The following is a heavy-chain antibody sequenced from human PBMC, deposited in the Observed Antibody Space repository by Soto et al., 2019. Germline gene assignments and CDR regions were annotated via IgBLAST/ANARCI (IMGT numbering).Heavy chain of an antibody. Sequence: GASVKVSCKASGGTFSSYAISWVRQAPGQGLEWMGGIIPIFGTANYAQKFQGRVTITADESTSTAYMELSSLRSEDTAVYYCASPAWCQQLAMPPRYYYCIDVWGQGTTVTVSS. J-gene: IGHJ6*02. CDR3: ASPAWCQQLAMPPRYYYCIDV. CDR1: GGTFSSYA. V-gene: IGHV1-69*13. CDR2: IIPIFGTA. D-gene: IGHD6-13*01.